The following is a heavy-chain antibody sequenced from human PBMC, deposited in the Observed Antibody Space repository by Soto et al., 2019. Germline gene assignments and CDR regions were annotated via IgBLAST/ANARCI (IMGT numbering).Heavy chain of an antibody. V-gene: IGHV4-59*08. CDR1: CGSISSFY. Sequence: SETLSLPRTVSCGSISSFYLSLIRQPPGKGLELIGYIYYSGSTNYNPSLKSRVTISVDTSKNQFSLKLSSVTAADTAVYYCARHNVDYGSNWFDPWGQGTLVTDSS. CDR3: ARHNVDYGSNWFDP. CDR2: IYYSGST. J-gene: IGHJ5*02. D-gene: IGHD4-17*01.